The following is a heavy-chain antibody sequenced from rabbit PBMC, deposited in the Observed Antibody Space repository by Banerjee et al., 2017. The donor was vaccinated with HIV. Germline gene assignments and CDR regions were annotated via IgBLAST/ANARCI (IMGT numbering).Heavy chain of an antibody. Sequence: QSLEESGGGLVKPEGSLTLTCKASGFDLSSYYYMCWVRQAPGKGLGWIACIYTGSRGSTYYASWAKGRFTISQTSSTTVTLQMSSLTAADTAPYFCAGEVGDFGICYQLWGQGTLVTVS. CDR3: AGEVGDFGICYQL. CDR2: IYTGSRGST. J-gene: IGHJ6*01. D-gene: IGHD2-1*01. CDR1: GFDLSSYYY. V-gene: IGHV1S40*01.